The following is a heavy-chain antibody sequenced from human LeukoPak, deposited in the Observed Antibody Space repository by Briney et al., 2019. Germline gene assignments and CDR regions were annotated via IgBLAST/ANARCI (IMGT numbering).Heavy chain of an antibody. D-gene: IGHD5-18*01. J-gene: IGHJ6*02. Sequence: GRSLRLSCAASGFTFDDYAMHWVRHAPGKGLEWVSGISWNSGSIGYADSVKGRFTISRDNAKNFLYLQMNSLRAEDTALYYCAKEVGGTGYSYGPPYYYGMDVWGQGTTVTVSS. CDR3: AKEVGGTGYSYGPPYYYGMDV. V-gene: IGHV3-9*01. CDR2: ISWNSGSI. CDR1: GFTFDDYA.